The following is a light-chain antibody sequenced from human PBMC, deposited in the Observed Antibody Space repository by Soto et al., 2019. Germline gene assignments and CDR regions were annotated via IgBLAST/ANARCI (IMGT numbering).Light chain of an antibody. Sequence: EIVMTQALATLPVSPGERATLSCRASQSVSSTLAWYQQKPGQAPSLLIYGASTRATGIPARFSGSGSGTEFTLTISSLQSEDFAVYYCQQGRTFGQGTKVDIK. J-gene: IGKJ1*01. CDR2: GAS. CDR3: QQGRT. V-gene: IGKV3-15*01. CDR1: QSVSST.